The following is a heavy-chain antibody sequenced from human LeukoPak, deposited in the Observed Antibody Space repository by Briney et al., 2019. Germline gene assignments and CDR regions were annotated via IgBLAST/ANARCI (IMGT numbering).Heavy chain of an antibody. J-gene: IGHJ6*02. CDR1: GFTFDDYA. CDR2: TRWNSDSI. CDR3: AKGPRAIIFHFHYGMDV. D-gene: IGHD3-10*01. Sequence: PGRSLRLSCAPSGFTFDDYAMHWVPHAPGKGLERVSGTRWNSDSIGYADSVNGRFTISRDNAKNSLYLQMNSLRAEDAALYYCAKGPRAIIFHFHYGMDVWGQGTTVTVSS. V-gene: IGHV3-9*01.